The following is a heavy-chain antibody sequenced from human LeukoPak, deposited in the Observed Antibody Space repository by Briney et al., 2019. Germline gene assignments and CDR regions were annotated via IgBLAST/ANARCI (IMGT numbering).Heavy chain of an antibody. J-gene: IGHJ5*02. CDR1: GGSISSSSYY. V-gene: IGHV4-39*07. D-gene: IGHD5-18*01. CDR2: IYYSGYT. CDR3: AKGAGGFSYYNWFDP. Sequence: SETLSLTCTVSGGSISSSSYYWGWIRQPPGKGLEWIGTIYYSGYTYYNPSLESRVTISVDTSKNQFSLKLASVTAADTAIYYCAKGAGGFSYYNWFDPWGQGTLVTVSS.